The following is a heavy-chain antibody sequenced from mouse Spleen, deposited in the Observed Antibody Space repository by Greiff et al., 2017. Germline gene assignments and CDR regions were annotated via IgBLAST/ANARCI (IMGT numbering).Heavy chain of an antibody. Sequence: VQLKESGPELVKPGASVKMSCKASGYTFTDYNMHWVKQSHGKSLEWIGYINPNNGGTSYNQKFKGKATFTADTSSNTAYMQLSSLTTEDSAIYYCAREGNYYFDYWGQGTTLTVSS. CDR2: INPNNGGT. D-gene: IGHD2-1*01. CDR1: GYTFTDYN. CDR3: AREGNYYFDY. V-gene: IGHV1-22*01. J-gene: IGHJ2*01.